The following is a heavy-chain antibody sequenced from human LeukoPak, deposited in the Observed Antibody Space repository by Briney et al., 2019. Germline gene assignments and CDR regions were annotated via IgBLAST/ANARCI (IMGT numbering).Heavy chain of an antibody. V-gene: IGHV3-53*01. J-gene: IGHJ5*02. CDR1: GFTFSSYW. CDR3: ARVRLSYWFDP. Sequence: GGSLRLSCAASGFTFSSYWMHWVRQAQGKGLEWVSVIYSGGSTYYADSVKGRFTISRDNSKNTLYLQMNSLRAEDTAVYYCARVRLSYWFDPWGQGTLVTVSS. CDR2: IYSGGST.